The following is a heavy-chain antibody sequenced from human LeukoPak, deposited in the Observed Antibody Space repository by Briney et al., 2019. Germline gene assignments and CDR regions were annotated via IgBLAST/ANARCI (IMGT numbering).Heavy chain of an antibody. CDR3: ARHPGNDFGDYETD. J-gene: IGHJ4*02. V-gene: IGHV4-59*08. CDR2: IYYSGST. CDR1: GGYISNNY. D-gene: IGHD4-17*01. Sequence: PSETLSLTCTVSGGYISNNYWSWIRQPPGKGLEWIGDIYYSGSTTYYPSLKSRVTISANTSKNQFSLKLSSVTATDTAVYYCARHPGNDFGDYETDWGQGTLVTVSS.